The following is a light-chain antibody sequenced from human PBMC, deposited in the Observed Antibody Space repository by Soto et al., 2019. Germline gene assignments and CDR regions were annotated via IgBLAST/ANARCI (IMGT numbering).Light chain of an antibody. CDR1: QNISNY. J-gene: IGKJ4*01. Sequence: DIQMTQSPSSLSASVGDRVTIPCRARQNISNYLNWYQQKPGKAPKLLIYAASSLPSGVPSRFSGSGSGTDFTLAISSRQPEDFATYYCQQSYSTSALTFGGGTKVEIK. CDR2: AAS. V-gene: IGKV1-39*01. CDR3: QQSYSTSALT.